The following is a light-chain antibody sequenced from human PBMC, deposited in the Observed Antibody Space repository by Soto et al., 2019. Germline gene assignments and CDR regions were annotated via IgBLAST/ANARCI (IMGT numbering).Light chain of an antibody. CDR1: QSVSGN. CDR3: QQYNNWPPA. CDR2: GAS. J-gene: IGKJ1*01. V-gene: IGKV3-15*01. Sequence: EIVMAQSPATLSVSPGERATLSCRASQSVSGNLAWYQQKPGQAPRLLIYGASTRATGIPARFSGSGSGTEFTRTISSLQSEDFAVYYCQQYNNWPPAFGKGTKVEIK.